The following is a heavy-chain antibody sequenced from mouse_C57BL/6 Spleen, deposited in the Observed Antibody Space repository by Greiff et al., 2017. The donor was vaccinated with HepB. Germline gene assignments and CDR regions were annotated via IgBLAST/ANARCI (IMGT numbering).Heavy chain of an antibody. D-gene: IGHD4-1*01. Sequence: QVHVKQSGAELAKPGASVKLSCKASGYTFTSYWMHWVKQRPGQGLEWIGYINPSSGYTKYNQKFKDKATLTADKSSSTAYMQLSGLTYEDSAVYYCARSRGNWDGTYAMDYWGQGTSVTVSS. V-gene: IGHV1-7*01. J-gene: IGHJ4*01. CDR2: INPSSGYT. CDR3: ARSRGNWDGTYAMDY. CDR1: GYTFTSYW.